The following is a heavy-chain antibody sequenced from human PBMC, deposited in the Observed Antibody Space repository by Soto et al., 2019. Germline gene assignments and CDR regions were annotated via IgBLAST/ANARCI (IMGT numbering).Heavy chain of an antibody. D-gene: IGHD6-19*01. CDR1: GFTFSSYG. CDR3: ARDCAGYSSGWYQRGGFDY. CDR2: IWYDGSNK. V-gene: IGHV3-33*01. J-gene: IGHJ4*02. Sequence: QVQLVESGGGVVQPGRSLRLSCAASGFTFSSYGMHWVRQAPGKGLEWVAVIWYDGSNKYYADSVKGRFTTSRDNSKXXRXLQMNSLRAEATAVYYCARDCAGYSSGWYQRGGFDYWGQGTLVTVSS.